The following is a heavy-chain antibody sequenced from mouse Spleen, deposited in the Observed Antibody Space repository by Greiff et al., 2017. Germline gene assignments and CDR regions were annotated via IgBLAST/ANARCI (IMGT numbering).Heavy chain of an antibody. CDR2: ISSGGSYT. CDR1: GFTFSSYA. V-gene: IGHV5-9-3*01. Sequence: EVHLVESGGGLVKPGGSLKLSCAASGFTFSSYAMSWVRQTPEKRLEWVATISSGGSYTYYPDSVKGRFTISRDNAKNTLYLQMSSLRSEDTAMYYCARHGGNYEDWYFDVWGAGTTVTVSS. D-gene: IGHD2-1*01. CDR3: ARHGGNYEDWYFDV. J-gene: IGHJ1*01.